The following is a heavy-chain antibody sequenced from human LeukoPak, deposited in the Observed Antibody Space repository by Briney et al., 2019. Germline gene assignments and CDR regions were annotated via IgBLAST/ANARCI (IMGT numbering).Heavy chain of an antibody. CDR3: ARGAWIQLWFDAFDI. J-gene: IGHJ3*02. CDR1: GLTFSTYS. V-gene: IGHV3-21*01. Sequence: GGSLRLSCAASGLTFSTYSMNWVRQAPGKGLEWVSFISSSSSYMYYADSVKGRFNISRDNTKKSLYLQMNSLRGEEKAVYYCARGAWIQLWFDAFDIWGKGTMVTVSS. CDR2: ISSSSSYM. D-gene: IGHD5-18*01.